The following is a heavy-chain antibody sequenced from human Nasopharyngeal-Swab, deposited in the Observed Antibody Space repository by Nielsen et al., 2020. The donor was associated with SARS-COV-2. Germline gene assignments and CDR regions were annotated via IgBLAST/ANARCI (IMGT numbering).Heavy chain of an antibody. J-gene: IGHJ4*02. D-gene: IGHD5/OR15-5a*01. CDR1: GFTFNYFA. CDR3: ARERGGVYGDY. Sequence: GESLKISCAASGFTFNYFAMTWVRQAPGKGLEWVASIGGAGAHIYYADYVKGRFTISRDNAKNTLYPQMNSLTAEDTAVYYCARERGGVYGDYWGQGTLVTVSS. CDR2: IGGAGAHI. V-gene: IGHV3-23*01.